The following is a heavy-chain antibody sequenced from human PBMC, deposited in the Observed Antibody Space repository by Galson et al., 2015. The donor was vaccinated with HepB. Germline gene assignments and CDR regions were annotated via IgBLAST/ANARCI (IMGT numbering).Heavy chain of an antibody. D-gene: IGHD5-18*01. V-gene: IGHV1-2*06. CDR3: AREDVDTAMVTASGMDV. CDR2: INPNSGGT. Sequence: SVKVSCKASGSTFTGYYMHWVRQAPGQGLEWMGRINPNSGGTNYAQKFQGRVTMTRDTSISTAYMELSRLRSDDTAVYYCAREDVDTAMVTASGMDVWGQGTTVTVSS. CDR1: GSTFTGYY. J-gene: IGHJ6*02.